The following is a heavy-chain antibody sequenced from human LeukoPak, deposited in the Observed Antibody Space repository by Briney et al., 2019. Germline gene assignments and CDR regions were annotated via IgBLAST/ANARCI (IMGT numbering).Heavy chain of an antibody. V-gene: IGHV1-2*06. CDR3: ARDRNTNYRFDF. CDR2: INPSSGGT. J-gene: IGHJ4*02. D-gene: IGHD4-11*01. CDR1: GYTFSAYY. Sequence: ASVKVSCKTSGYTFSAYYTHWVRQAPGQGLEWMGRINPSSGGTTYAQKFQGRVTMTRDTSVSTAYMEVNSLKSDDTAVYYCARDRNTNYRFDFWGQGTLVIVSS.